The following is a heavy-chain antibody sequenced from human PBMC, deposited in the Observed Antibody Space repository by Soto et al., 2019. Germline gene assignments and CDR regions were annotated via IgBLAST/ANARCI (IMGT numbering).Heavy chain of an antibody. V-gene: IGHV3-21*01. D-gene: IGHD5-12*01. CDR2: ISSTSSYI. Sequence: GSLRLSCAASGFTFSTYTMNWVRQAPGKGLEWVSSISSTSSYIYYADSVKGRFTISRGNAKNSLYLQMNSLRAEDTAVYYCARVRGYSGYESDDYWGQGTLVTVSS. J-gene: IGHJ4*02. CDR1: GFTFSTYT. CDR3: ARVRGYSGYESDDY.